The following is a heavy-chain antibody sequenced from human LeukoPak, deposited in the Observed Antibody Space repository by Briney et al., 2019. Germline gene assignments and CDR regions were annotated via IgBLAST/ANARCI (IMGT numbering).Heavy chain of an antibody. Sequence: SQTLSLTCTVSGGSISSGSYYSSWIRQPAGKGLEWIGRIYTSGSTNYNPSLKSRVTISVDTSKNQFSLKLSSVTAADTAVYYCARRYYDFWSGYYHWFDPWGQGTLVTVSS. CDR1: GGSISSGSYY. CDR2: IYTSGST. CDR3: ARRYYDFWSGYYHWFDP. J-gene: IGHJ5*02. V-gene: IGHV4-61*02. D-gene: IGHD3-3*01.